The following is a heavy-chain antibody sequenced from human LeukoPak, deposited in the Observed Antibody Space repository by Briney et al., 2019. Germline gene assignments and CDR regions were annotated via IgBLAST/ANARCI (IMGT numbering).Heavy chain of an antibody. D-gene: IGHD3-16*02. CDR3: ARVVWGSYRSSGD. CDR2: IYFSGST. CDR1: GGSISSSSYY. Sequence: PSETLSLTCTVSGGSISSSSYYWGWIRQPPGKGLEWIGSIYFSGSTYYNPSLKSRVTISVDTSKNQFSLKLSSVTAADTAVYYCARVVWGSYRSSGDWGQGTLVTVSS. V-gene: IGHV4-39*01. J-gene: IGHJ4*02.